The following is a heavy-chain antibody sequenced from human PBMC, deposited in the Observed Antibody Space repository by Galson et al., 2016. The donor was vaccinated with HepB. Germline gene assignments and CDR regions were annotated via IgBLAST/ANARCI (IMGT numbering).Heavy chain of an antibody. Sequence: SETLSLTCSASRSGSYYWTWIRQSPGKGLEWLGYVFSTGESEYNPSLQGRISMSLDTSKNRFSLRLTSLTPADTAVYYCAREHTTYGPPDHWGQGTPVTVSS. V-gene: IGHV4-61*01. CDR1: RSGSYY. J-gene: IGHJ4*02. D-gene: IGHD2/OR15-2a*01. CDR2: VFSTGES. CDR3: AREHTTYGPPDH.